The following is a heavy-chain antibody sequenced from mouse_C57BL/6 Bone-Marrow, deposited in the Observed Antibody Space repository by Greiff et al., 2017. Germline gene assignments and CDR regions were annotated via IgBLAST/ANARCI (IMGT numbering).Heavy chain of an antibody. CDR3: ARGGGYYVFSDY. CDR2: IYPRSGNT. Sequence: VKLQESGAELARPGASVKLSCKASGYTFTSYGISWVKQRTGQGLEWIGEIYPRSGNTYYNEKFKGKATLTADKSSSTAYMELRSLTSEDSAVYYCARGGGYYVFSDYWGQGTTLTVSS. V-gene: IGHV1-81*01. J-gene: IGHJ2*01. CDR1: GYTFTSYG. D-gene: IGHD2-3*01.